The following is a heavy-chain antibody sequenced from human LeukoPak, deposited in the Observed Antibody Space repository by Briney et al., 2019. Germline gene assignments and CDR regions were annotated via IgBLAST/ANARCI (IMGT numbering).Heavy chain of an antibody. CDR3: AADGSGSYYPDY. V-gene: IGHV4-39*01. J-gene: IGHJ4*02. CDR2: IYYSGST. Sequence: SETLSLTCTVSGGSISSSSYYWGWIRQPPGKGLEWIGSIYYSGSTYYNPSLKSRVTISVDTSKNQFSLKLSSVTAADTAVYYCAADGSGSYYPDYWGQGTLVTVSS. D-gene: IGHD3-10*01. CDR1: GGSISSSSYY.